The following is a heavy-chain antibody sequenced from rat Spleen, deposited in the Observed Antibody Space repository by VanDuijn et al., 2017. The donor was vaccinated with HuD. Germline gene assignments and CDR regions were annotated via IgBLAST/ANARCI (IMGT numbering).Heavy chain of an antibody. CDR3: ATDVTYYGYTYPDY. Sequence: EVQLVESGGGLVQPGRSLKLSCAASGFTFSNYGMHWIRPAPTKGLEWAASISPSGGSTYYRDSWKGRFTSSRDNAKSTLYLQMDSLRSEDTATYYCATDVTYYGYTYPDYWGQGVMVTVSS. CDR1: GFTFSNYG. CDR2: ISPSGGST. V-gene: IGHV5-19*01. D-gene: IGHD1-9*01. J-gene: IGHJ2*01.